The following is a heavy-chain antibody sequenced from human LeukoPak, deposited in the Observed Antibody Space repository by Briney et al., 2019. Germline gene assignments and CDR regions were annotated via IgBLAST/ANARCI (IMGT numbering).Heavy chain of an antibody. D-gene: IGHD5-18*01. CDR2: SNLSGST. CDR1: GGSFSGYY. V-gene: IGHV4-34*01. Sequence: PSETLSLACAVYGGSFSGYYWSWIRQPPGKGLEWFGESNLSGSTNYNPSLKSRVTISVDTSKNQFSLKLSSVTAADTAVYHCARGYIRYSYDLAFDYWGQGTLVTVSS. J-gene: IGHJ4*02. CDR3: ARGYIRYSYDLAFDY.